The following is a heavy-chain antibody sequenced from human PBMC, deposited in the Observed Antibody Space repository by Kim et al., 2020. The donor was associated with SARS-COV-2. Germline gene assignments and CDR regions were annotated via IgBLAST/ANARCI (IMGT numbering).Heavy chain of an antibody. J-gene: IGHJ3*02. D-gene: IGHD2-15*01. Sequence: GGSLRLSCAASGITFSDYYMGWIRQAPGKGLEWVSYISSSGSSTYYVDSVKGRFTISRDNAKKSLYLQMNSLRTEDTAVYYCARALLDAFDIWGQGTMV. CDR1: GITFSDYY. CDR3: ARALLDAFDI. V-gene: IGHV3-11*01. CDR2: ISSSGSST.